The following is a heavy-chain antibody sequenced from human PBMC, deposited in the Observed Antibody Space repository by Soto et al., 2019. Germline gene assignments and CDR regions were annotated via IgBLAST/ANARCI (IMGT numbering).Heavy chain of an antibody. CDR3: ARGDFTVPRPSGFDP. V-gene: IGHV4-30-4*01. D-gene: IGHD4-4*01. CDR1: GGSTSSDNY. CDR2: IYYSGST. Sequence: SETLSLTCTVSGGSTSSDNYWSWIRQPPGKGLEWIGHIYYSGSTYYNPSLKSRVTISVDTSKNQFSLKLSSVTAADTAVYYCARGDFTVPRPSGFDPWGQGTLVTVSS. J-gene: IGHJ5*02.